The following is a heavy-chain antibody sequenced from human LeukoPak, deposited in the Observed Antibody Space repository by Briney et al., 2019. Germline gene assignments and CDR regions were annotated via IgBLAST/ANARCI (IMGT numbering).Heavy chain of an antibody. CDR1: GFIFSSYW. V-gene: IGHV3-20*04. CDR2: INWNGGST. D-gene: IGHD3-3*01. J-gene: IGHJ4*02. Sequence: GGSLRLSCAASGFIFSSYWMAWVRQAPGKGLEWVSGINWNGGSTGYADSVKGRFTISRDNAKNSLYLQMNSLRAEDTAVYYCARLREIPVFGVVTKSTSYFDYWGQGTLVTVSS. CDR3: ARLREIPVFGVVTKSTSYFDY.